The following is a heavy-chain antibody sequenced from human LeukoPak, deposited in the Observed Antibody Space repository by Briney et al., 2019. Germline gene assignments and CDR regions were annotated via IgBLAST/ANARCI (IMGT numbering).Heavy chain of an antibody. CDR2: IYHSGST. V-gene: IGHV4-4*02. Sequence: PSETLSLTCAVSGGSISSSNWWSWVRQPPGKGLEWIGEIYHSGSTNYNPSLKSRVTISVDKSKNQFSLKLSSVTAADTAVYYCATLGDYYDSSPIWGQGTLVTVSS. J-gene: IGHJ4*02. CDR3: ATLGDYYDSSPI. D-gene: IGHD3-22*01. CDR1: GGSISSSNW.